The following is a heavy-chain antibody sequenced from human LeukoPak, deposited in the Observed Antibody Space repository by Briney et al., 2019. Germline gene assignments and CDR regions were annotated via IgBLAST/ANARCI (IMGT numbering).Heavy chain of an antibody. J-gene: IGHJ4*02. CDR2: INHSGST. V-gene: IGHV4-39*07. CDR1: GGSISGSSYY. CDR3: ATLPNYDILTGYSY. D-gene: IGHD3-9*01. Sequence: SETLSLTCTVSGGSISGSSYYWGWIRQPPGKGLEWIGEINHSGSTNYNPSLKSRVTISVDTSKNQFSLKLSSVTAADTAVYYCATLPNYDILTGYSYWGQGTLVTVSS.